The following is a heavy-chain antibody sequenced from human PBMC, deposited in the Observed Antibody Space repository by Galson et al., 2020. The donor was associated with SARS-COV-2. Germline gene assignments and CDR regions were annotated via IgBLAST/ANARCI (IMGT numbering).Heavy chain of an antibody. J-gene: IGHJ6*02. Sequence: ASETLSLTCTVSGGSISSSSYYWGWIRQPPGKGLEWIGSIYYSGSTYYNPSLKSRVTISVDTSKNQFSLKLSSVTAADTAVYYCATEVVTMVRGVIKKVDYGMDVWGQGTTVTVSS. CDR1: GGSISSSSYY. D-gene: IGHD3-10*01. CDR3: ATEVVTMVRGVIKKVDYGMDV. CDR2: IYYSGST. V-gene: IGHV4-39*01.